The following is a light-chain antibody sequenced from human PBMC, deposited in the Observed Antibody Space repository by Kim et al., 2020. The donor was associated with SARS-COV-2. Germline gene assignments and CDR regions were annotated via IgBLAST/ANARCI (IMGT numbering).Light chain of an antibody. Sequence: AIQMTQSPSSLSASVGDRVTITCRASQAIRNDLGWYQQKPGKAPKLLIYAAFSLQSGVPSRFSGTGSGTDFTLTISSLQPEDFATYYCLQDYNYPRTFSQGTKVDIK. J-gene: IGKJ1*01. V-gene: IGKV1-6*01. CDR1: QAIRND. CDR2: AAF. CDR3: LQDYNYPRT.